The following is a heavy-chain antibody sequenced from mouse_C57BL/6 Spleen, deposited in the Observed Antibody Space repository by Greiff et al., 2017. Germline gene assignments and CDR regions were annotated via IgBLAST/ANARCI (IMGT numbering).Heavy chain of an antibody. CDR1: GYTFTSYW. D-gene: IGHD2-2*01. CDR3: ARGGYDDAMDY. J-gene: IGHJ4*01. CDR2: IDPSDSYT. V-gene: IGHV1-50*01. Sequence: VQLQQSGAELVKPGASVKLSCKASGYTFTSYWMQWVKQRPGQGLEWIGEIDPSDSYTNYNQKFKGKATLTVDTSSSTAYMQLSSLTSEDSAVYYCARGGYDDAMDYWGQGTSVTVSS.